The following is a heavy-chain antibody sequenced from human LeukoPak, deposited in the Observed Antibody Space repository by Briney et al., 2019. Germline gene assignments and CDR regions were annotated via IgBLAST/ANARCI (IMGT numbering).Heavy chain of an antibody. Sequence: GGSLRLSCAASGFTFSNSWMSWVRQAPGKGLEWVANIKQDGSEKYYVDSVKGRFTISRDNAKNSLYLQMNSLRAEDTAVYYCARGAFTRYGMGTDYWGQGTLVTVSS. J-gene: IGHJ4*02. V-gene: IGHV3-7*04. CDR2: IKQDGSEK. D-gene: IGHD3-9*01. CDR3: ARGAFTRYGMGTDY. CDR1: GFTFSNSW.